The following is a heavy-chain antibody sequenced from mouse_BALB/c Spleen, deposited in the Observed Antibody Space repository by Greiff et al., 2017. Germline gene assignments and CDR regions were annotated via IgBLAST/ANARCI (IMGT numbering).Heavy chain of an antibody. CDR3: ARDYGKKDYAMDY. V-gene: IGHV5-6-3*01. Sequence: EVMLVESGGGLVQPGGSLKLSCAASGFTFSSYGMSWVRQTPDKRLELVATINSNGGSTYYPDSVKGRFTISRDNAKNTLYLQMSSLKSEDTAMYYCARDYGKKDYAMDYWGQGTSVTVSS. D-gene: IGHD2-1*01. J-gene: IGHJ4*01. CDR2: INSNGGST. CDR1: GFTFSSYG.